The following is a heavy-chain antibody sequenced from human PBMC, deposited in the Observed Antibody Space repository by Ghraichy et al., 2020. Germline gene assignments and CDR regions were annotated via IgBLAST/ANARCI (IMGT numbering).Heavy chain of an antibody. CDR1: GFPFSGYN. CDR2: ISSSSRAI. V-gene: IGHV3-48*02. Sequence: GGSLRLSCVGSGFPFSGYNMNWVRQSPGKGLEWVSYISSSSRAIFYADSVKGRFTISRDNAQNSLFLQMNGLRDDDTAIYYCARASAVVRFYYFDGMDVWGQGTTGTVSS. D-gene: IGHD4-23*01. CDR3: ARASAVVRFYYFDGMDV. J-gene: IGHJ6*02.